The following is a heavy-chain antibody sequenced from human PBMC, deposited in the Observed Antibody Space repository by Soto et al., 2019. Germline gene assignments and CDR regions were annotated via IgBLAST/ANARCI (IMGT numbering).Heavy chain of an antibody. CDR2: ISSSGSTI. Sequence: EVQLVESGGGLVQPGGSLRLSCAASGFTFSSYEMNWVRQAPGKGLEWVSYISSSGSTIYYADSVKGRFTISRDNAKNSLYLQMNSLRAEDTAVYYCARDSHQYRYFQHWGQGTLVTVSS. V-gene: IGHV3-48*03. J-gene: IGHJ1*01. D-gene: IGHD2-2*02. CDR3: ARDSHQYRYFQH. CDR1: GFTFSSYE.